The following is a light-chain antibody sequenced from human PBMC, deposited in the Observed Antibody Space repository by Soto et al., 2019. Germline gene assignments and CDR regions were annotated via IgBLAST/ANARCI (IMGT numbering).Light chain of an antibody. V-gene: IGKV1-39*01. CDR1: QSISSY. Sequence: DLQMTQPPSSLSASVGDRVTITCRASQSISSYLTWYQQKPGKAPNLLIYTASSLQSGVPSKFSGSGSGTDFTLTISSLQPEDFATYYCLQSYSSPFTFGPGTKVDI. CDR2: TAS. CDR3: LQSYSSPFT. J-gene: IGKJ3*01.